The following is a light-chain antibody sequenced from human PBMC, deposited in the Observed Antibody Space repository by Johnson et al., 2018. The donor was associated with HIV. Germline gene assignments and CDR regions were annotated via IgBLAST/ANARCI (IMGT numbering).Light chain of an antibody. V-gene: IGLV1-51*01. CDR3: GTWDSSLSAGGYFYV. J-gene: IGLJ1*01. Sequence: QSVLTQPPSVSAAPGQKVTISCSGSSSNIGNNYVSWYQQLPGTAPKLLIYDNNKRPSGIPDRFSGSKSGTSATLGITGLQTGDEAEYYCGTWDSSLSAGGYFYVFGTGTKVTVL. CDR1: SSNIGNNY. CDR2: DNN.